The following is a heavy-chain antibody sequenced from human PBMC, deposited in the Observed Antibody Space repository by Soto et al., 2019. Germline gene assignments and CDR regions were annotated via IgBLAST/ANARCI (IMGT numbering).Heavy chain of an antibody. D-gene: IGHD6-13*01. V-gene: IGHV4-39*01. CDR1: GGSISSSSYY. Sequence: QLQLQESGPGLVKPSETLSLTCTVSGGSISSSSYYWGWIRQPPGKGLEWIGSIYYSGSTYYNPSLKSRVTISVDTSKNQFSLKLSSVTAADTAVYYCARSRQQLARTWWWGCYFDYWGQGTLVTVSS. CDR2: IYYSGST. J-gene: IGHJ4*02. CDR3: ARSRQQLARTWWWGCYFDY.